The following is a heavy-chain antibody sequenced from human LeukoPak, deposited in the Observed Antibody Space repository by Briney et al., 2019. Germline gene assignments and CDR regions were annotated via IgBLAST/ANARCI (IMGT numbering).Heavy chain of an antibody. J-gene: IGHJ4*02. D-gene: IGHD2-2*01. CDR2: ISSSGRTI. CDR1: GFTLSSFE. CDR3: AKSGSTIWNY. V-gene: IGHV3-48*03. Sequence: PGGSLRLSCAASGFTLSSFEMNWVRQAPGKGLEWVSYISSSGRTIYYADSVKGRFTISRDNSKNTLYLQMNSLRAEDTAIYYCAKSGSTIWNYWGQGTLVTVSS.